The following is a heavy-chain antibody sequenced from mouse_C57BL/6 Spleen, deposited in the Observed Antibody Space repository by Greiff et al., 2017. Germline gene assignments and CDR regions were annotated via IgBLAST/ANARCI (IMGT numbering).Heavy chain of an antibody. V-gene: IGHV1-52*01. D-gene: IGHD1-1*01. CDR1: GYTFTSYW. Sequence: VQLQQPGAELVRPGSSVKLSCKASGYTFTSYWMHWVKQRPIQGLEWIGNIDPSDSETHYNQKFKDKATLTVDKSSSTAYMQLSSLTSEDSAVYYCARGEFITTSPFDYWGQGTTLTVSS. CDR3: ARGEFITTSPFDY. CDR2: IDPSDSET. J-gene: IGHJ2*01.